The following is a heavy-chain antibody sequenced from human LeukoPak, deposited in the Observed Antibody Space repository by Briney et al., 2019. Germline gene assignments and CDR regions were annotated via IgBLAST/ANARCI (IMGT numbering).Heavy chain of an antibody. V-gene: IGHV5-51*01. D-gene: IGHD5-24*01. CDR1: GYSFTSYW. CDR2: IYPGDSDT. CDR3: ASFRRDGYNLGAFDI. J-gene: IGHJ3*02. Sequence: GESLKISCKGSGYSFTSYWIGWVRQMPGKGLEWVGIIYPGDSDTRYSPSFQGQVTISADKSISTAYLQWSSLKASDTAMYYCASFRRDGYNLGAFDIWGQGTMVTVSS.